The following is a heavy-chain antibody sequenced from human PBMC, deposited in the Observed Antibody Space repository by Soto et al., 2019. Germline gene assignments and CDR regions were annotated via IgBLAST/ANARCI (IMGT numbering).Heavy chain of an antibody. D-gene: IGHD4-17*01. CDR3: ARMDGDYNYYGLDV. J-gene: IGHJ6*02. V-gene: IGHV2-26*01. CDR1: GFSLTNGRMG. CDR2: FFSDAER. Sequence: GSGPTLVNPTETLTLTCSVSGFSLTNGRMGVSWIRQPPGKALEWLAHFFSDAERSYSTTMQSRLNMYKDSSGSQVVLTMTNMAPADTATYFCARMDGDYNYYGLDVWGHGIAVTVSS.